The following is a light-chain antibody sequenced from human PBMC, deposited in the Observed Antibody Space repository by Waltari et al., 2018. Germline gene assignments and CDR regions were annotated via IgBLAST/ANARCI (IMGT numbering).Light chain of an antibody. CDR2: EVN. J-gene: IGLJ3*02. CDR3: SSYTSRSTPWV. Sequence: QSALTQPASVSGSPGQSITISCTGTSSDIGGYDYVSWYQQHPGKAPKRMIYEVNNRPSGVSNRFSGSKSANTASLTISGLQAEDEADYYCSSYTSRSTPWVFGGGTKLTVL. CDR1: SSDIGGYDY. V-gene: IGLV2-14*01.